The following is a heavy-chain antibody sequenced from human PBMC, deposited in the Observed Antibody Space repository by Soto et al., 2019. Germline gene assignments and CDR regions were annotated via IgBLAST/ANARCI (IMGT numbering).Heavy chain of an antibody. J-gene: IGHJ6*02. CDR3: AKDMVRGVTFYGMDV. D-gene: IGHD3-10*01. CDR1: GLTFSSYG. Sequence: GGSLRLSCAASGLTFSSYGMHWVRQAPGKGLEWVAVISYDGSNKYYADSVKGRFTISRDNSKNTLYLQMNSLRAEDTAVYYCAKDMVRGVTFYGMDVWGQGTTVTVSS. CDR2: ISYDGSNK. V-gene: IGHV3-30*18.